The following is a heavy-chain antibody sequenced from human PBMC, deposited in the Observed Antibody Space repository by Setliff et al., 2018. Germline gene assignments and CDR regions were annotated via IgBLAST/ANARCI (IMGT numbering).Heavy chain of an antibody. D-gene: IGHD6-19*01. CDR3: ARYPRRGNGWYPYYVDV. CDR2: RYHRGDT. J-gene: IGHJ6*03. V-gene: IGHV4-39*07. CDR1: GGSMITNDHF. Sequence: SETLPLTCTVSGGSMITNDHFRGWIRQPPGTGLEWIGSRYHRGDTYHKPSPKSRATVLVDTSTSQFSLRLTSVTAADSAVYFCARYPRRGNGWYPYYVDVWGKETTVTVSS.